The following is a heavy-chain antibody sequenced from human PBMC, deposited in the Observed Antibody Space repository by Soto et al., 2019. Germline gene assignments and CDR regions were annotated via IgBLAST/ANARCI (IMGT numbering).Heavy chain of an antibody. D-gene: IGHD2-15*01. CDR3: ASRPYCSGGSCKELPSGYYGMDV. Sequence: SVKVSCKASGGTFSSYTISWVRQAPGQGLEWMGGIIPIFGTANYAQKFQGRVTITADESTSTAYMELSSLRSEDTAVYYCASRPYCSGGSCKELPSGYYGMDVWGQGTTVTVSS. CDR1: GGTFSSYT. CDR2: IIPIFGTA. J-gene: IGHJ6*02. V-gene: IGHV1-69*13.